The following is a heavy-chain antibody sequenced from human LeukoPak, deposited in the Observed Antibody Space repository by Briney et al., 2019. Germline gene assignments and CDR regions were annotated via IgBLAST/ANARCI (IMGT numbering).Heavy chain of an antibody. D-gene: IGHD3-10*01. Sequence: GGSLRLSCAASGFAFSSYDMHWVRQASGKGLEWVSGIGAFGDTYYGVAVRGRFTISRDKAKNSLYLQMNSLGAGDTAVYFCARAASYNYNNRPYLFDSWGQGTLVTVSS. J-gene: IGHJ4*02. CDR3: ARAASYNYNNRPYLFDS. CDR2: IGAFGDT. CDR1: GFAFSSYD. V-gene: IGHV3-13*01.